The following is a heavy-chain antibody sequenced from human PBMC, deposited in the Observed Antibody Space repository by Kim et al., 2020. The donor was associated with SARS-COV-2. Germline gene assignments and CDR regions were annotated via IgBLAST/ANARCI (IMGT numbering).Heavy chain of an antibody. J-gene: IGHJ1*01. CDR3: ARSRVTMVQGVNAHEYFQH. CDR1: GYTFTGYY. Sequence: ASVKVSCKASGYTFTGYYMHWVRQAPGQGLEWMGRINPNSGGTNFAQKFQGRVTMTRDTSISTAYMELSRLRSDDTAVYYCARSRVTMVQGVNAHEYFQHWGQGTLVTVSS. V-gene: IGHV1-2*06. D-gene: IGHD3-10*01. CDR2: INPNSGGT.